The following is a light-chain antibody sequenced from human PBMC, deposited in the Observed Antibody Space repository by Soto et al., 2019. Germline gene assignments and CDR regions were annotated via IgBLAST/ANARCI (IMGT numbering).Light chain of an antibody. CDR1: QSVRSTY. Sequence: EIVLTQSPGTLSLSPGERATLSCRASQSVRSTYLAWYQQKPGQAPRLLIYGASSRATGIPDRFSGSGSGTDFTLTITRLETEDFAVFYCQQYGTSPGTFGHGTKLEIK. V-gene: IGKV3-20*01. J-gene: IGKJ2*01. CDR3: QQYGTSPGT. CDR2: GAS.